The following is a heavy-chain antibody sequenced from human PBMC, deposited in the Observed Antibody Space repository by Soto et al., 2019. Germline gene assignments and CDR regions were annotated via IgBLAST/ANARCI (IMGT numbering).Heavy chain of an antibody. Sequence: ASVKVSCKVSGYTLTKLSMHWVRQAPGKGLEWMGGFDLEDGETIYATKFQCRVNMTEDKSTETAYMELSSLRSEDTAVYYCATAPMISTTPPYYYGMDVWGQGTTVTVSS. D-gene: IGHD3-22*01. J-gene: IGHJ6*02. CDR2: FDLEDGET. V-gene: IGHV1-24*01. CDR3: ATAPMISTTPPYYYGMDV. CDR1: GYTLTKLS.